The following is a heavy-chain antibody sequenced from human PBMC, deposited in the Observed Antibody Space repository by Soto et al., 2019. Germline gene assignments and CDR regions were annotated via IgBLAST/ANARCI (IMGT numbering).Heavy chain of an antibody. CDR2: IYYSGST. CDR1: GGSISSGGYY. J-gene: IGHJ4*02. D-gene: IGHD4-4*01. Sequence: SETLSLTCTVSGGSISSGGYYWSWIRQHPGKGLEWIGYIYYSGSTYYNPSLKSRVTISVDTSKNQFSLKPSSVTAADTAVYYCARVYSNVALFDYWGQGTLVTVSS. V-gene: IGHV4-31*03. CDR3: ARVYSNVALFDY.